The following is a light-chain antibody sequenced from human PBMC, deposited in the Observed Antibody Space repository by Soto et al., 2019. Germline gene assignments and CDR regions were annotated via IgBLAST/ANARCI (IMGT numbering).Light chain of an antibody. Sequence: DIILTQSPDTLSLSPGERATLSCRASQNVRTFLAWYQQKPGQAPRLLISDASYRATGVPPRFSGSGSGTDFTLTISSLEPEDFAVYYCQQYNNWLLTFGPGTKVDIK. CDR3: QQYNNWLLT. CDR1: QNVRTF. V-gene: IGKV3-11*01. CDR2: DAS. J-gene: IGKJ3*01.